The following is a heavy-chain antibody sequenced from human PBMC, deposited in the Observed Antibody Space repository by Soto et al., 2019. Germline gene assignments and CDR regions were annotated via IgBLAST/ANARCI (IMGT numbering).Heavy chain of an antibody. CDR3: ARMYSSSWYGHFDY. Sequence: QTLSLPSSLSRDSVSSNSASWDWVRQSPSRGLEWLGRTYYRSKWYNDYAVSVKSRITINPDTSKNQFSLQLNSVTPEDTAVYYCARMYSSSWYGHFDYWGQGTLVTVSS. CDR2: TYYRSKWYN. CDR1: RDSVSSNSAS. J-gene: IGHJ4*02. D-gene: IGHD6-13*01. V-gene: IGHV6-1*01.